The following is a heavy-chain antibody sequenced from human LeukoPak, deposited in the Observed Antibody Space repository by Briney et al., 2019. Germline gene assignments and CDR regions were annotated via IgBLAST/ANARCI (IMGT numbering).Heavy chain of an antibody. CDR3: ARCGVLSQLPPYYFDY. J-gene: IGHJ4*02. CDR2: INHSGST. V-gene: IGHV4-34*01. CDR1: GGSFSGYY. Sequence: SETLSLTCAVYGGSFSGYYWSWIRQPPGKGLEWIGEINHSGSTNYNPSLKSRVTISVDMSKNQFSLKLISVTAADTAVYYCARCGVLSQLPPYYFDYWGQGTLVTVSS. D-gene: IGHD2-2*01.